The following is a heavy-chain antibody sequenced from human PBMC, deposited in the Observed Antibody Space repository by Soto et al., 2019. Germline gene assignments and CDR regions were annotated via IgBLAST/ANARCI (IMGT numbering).Heavy chain of an antibody. D-gene: IGHD3-3*01. Sequence: PGGSLRLSCEASGFTFSSYAMSWVRQAPGKGLEWVSTISGSGGSTYYADSVKGRFTISRDNSKNTLYLQMNSLRAEDTAVYYCVKGIYLITIFGVVPHPLYGMDVWGQGTTVTVSS. J-gene: IGHJ6*02. CDR1: GFTFSSYA. CDR3: VKGIYLITIFGVVPHPLYGMDV. V-gene: IGHV3-23*01. CDR2: ISGSGGST.